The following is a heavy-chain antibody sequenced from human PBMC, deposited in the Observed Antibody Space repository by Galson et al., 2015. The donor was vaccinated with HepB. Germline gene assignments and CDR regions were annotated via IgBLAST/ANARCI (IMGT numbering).Heavy chain of an antibody. V-gene: IGHV1-8*01. CDR1: GYTFTSYE. CDR2: MNPYTDNT. Sequence: SVKVSCKASGYTFTSYEVNWVRQATGHGLEWMGWMNPYTDNTAYAQNFQGRITMTGDTSIDTAYMTLSSLTSEDTAIYYCARGLRVQGNTYFFDYWGQGTLVTVSS. D-gene: IGHD3-10*01. CDR3: ARGLRVQGNTYFFDY. J-gene: IGHJ4*02.